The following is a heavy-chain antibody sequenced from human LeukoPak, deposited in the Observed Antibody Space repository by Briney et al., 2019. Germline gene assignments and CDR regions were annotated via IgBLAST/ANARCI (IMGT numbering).Heavy chain of an antibody. Sequence: SETLSLTCTVSGGSISSGSYYWSWIRQPAGKGLEWIGRIYTSGSTNYNPSLKSRVTISVDTSKNQFSLKLSSVTAADTAVYYCARVEMATITEYYYYMDVWGRGTTVTVSS. J-gene: IGHJ6*03. V-gene: IGHV4-61*02. D-gene: IGHD5-24*01. CDR1: GGSISSGSYY. CDR3: ARVEMATITEYYYYMDV. CDR2: IYTSGST.